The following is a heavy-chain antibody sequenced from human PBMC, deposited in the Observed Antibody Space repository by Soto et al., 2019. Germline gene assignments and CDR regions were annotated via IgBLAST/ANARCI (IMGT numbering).Heavy chain of an antibody. CDR3: ARDFDGSGSYYKY. D-gene: IGHD3-10*01. Sequence: GGSLRLSCAASGFTFSSYGMHWVRQAPGKGLEWVAVIWYDGSKKYYADSVKGRFTISRDNSKNTLYLQMNSLRAEDTAVYYCARDFDGSGSYYKYWGQGTLVTVSS. V-gene: IGHV3-33*01. CDR2: IWYDGSKK. CDR1: GFTFSSYG. J-gene: IGHJ4*02.